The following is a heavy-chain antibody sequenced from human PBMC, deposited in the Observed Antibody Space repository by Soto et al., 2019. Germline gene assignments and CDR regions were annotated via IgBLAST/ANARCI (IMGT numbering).Heavy chain of an antibody. CDR1: GGSVSSSSYF. Sequence: QVQLQESGPGLVKPSETLSLTCTVSGGSVSSSSYFWSWIRQPPGKGLEWIGYIYSSGSTNYNPSLKRRVTISLDTSKNQFSLKHNSVTPADTAVYYCARDDNYFDPWGQGTLVTVSS. J-gene: IGHJ5*02. CDR3: ARDDNYFDP. V-gene: IGHV4-61*01. CDR2: IYSSGST.